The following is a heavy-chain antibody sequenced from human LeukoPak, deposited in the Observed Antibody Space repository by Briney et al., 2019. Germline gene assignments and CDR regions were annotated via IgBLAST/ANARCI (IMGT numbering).Heavy chain of an antibody. CDR3: ARQADSSGWNMDV. D-gene: IGHD6-19*01. J-gene: IGHJ6*03. V-gene: IGHV4-39*01. CDR2: IYYSGST. CDR1: GGSISSSSYY. Sequence: SETLSLTCTVSGGSISSSSYYRGWIRQPPGKGLEWIGSIYYSGSTYYNPSLKSRVTISVDTSKNQFSLKLSSVTAADTAVYYCARQADSSGWNMDVWGKGTTVTVSS.